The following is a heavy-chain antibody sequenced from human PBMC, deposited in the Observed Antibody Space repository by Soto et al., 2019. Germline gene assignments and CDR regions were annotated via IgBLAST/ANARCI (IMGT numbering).Heavy chain of an antibody. J-gene: IGHJ4*02. CDR2: ISGSGGST. D-gene: IGHD6-19*01. CDR1: GFTFSSYA. CDR3: AKDLGDSSGWYGLFPY. V-gene: IGHV3-23*01. Sequence: GGSLRLSCAASGFTFSSYAMSWVRQAPGKGLEWVSAISGSGGSTYYADSVKGRFTISRDNSKNTLYLQMNSLRAEDTAVYYCAKDLGDSSGWYGLFPYWGQGTLVTVSS.